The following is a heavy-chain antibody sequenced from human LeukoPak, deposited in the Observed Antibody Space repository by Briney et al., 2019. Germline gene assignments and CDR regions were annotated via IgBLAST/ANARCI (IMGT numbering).Heavy chain of an antibody. CDR1: GFTFRSYG. CDR2: IYSGGST. J-gene: IGHJ4*02. CDR3: ARGLAYGDYVKVY. V-gene: IGHV3-53*01. D-gene: IGHD4-17*01. Sequence: GGSLRLSCAASGFTFRSYGMSWVRQAPGKGLEWVSVIYSGGSTYYADSVKGRFTISRDNSKNTLYLQMNSLRAEDTAVYYCARGLAYGDYVKVYWGQGTLVTVSS.